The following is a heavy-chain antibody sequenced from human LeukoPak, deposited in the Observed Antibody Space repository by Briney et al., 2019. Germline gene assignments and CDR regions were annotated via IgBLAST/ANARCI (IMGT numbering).Heavy chain of an antibody. Sequence: TSETLSLTCTVSGDSINSLDLWSWVHQPPGKGLEWIGEMYLSGTTHSNPSVKSRVTISIDKSKNQFFLNLSSVTAADTAVYYCAGLVGRYSSGLYYYYFDYWGQGTLVTVSS. J-gene: IGHJ4*02. CDR3: AGLVGRYSSGLYYYYFDY. D-gene: IGHD3-22*01. CDR2: MYLSGTT. CDR1: GDSINSLDL. V-gene: IGHV4-4*02.